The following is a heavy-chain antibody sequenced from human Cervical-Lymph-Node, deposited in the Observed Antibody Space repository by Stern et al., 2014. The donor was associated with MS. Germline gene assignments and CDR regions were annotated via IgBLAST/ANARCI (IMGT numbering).Heavy chain of an antibody. V-gene: IGHV1-3*01. CDR1: GYNFIDHA. CDR3: ARQPDYSDFLDF. Sequence: VQLLESGAEVKKPGASMTISCKTSGYNFIDHAIHWVRQAPGQRLEWMGWINGGPGTTKYSQKFQGRVSFPRDKAASAAYMDLSSLSPDDTAVYYCARQPDYSDFLDFWGQGTLVTVSS. J-gene: IGHJ4*02. CDR2: INGGPGTT. D-gene: IGHD4-11*01.